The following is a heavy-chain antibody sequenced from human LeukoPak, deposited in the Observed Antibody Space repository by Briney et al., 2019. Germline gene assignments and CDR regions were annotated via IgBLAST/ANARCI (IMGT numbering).Heavy chain of an antibody. D-gene: IGHD2-21*01. CDR1: GVSISSSANY. CDR3: ARLWAIVPVCGCVDYYHRGGAFDS. Sequence: SETLSLTCTVSGVSISSSANYWGRLRQPPGKELESIGNIYYSGNTYYNPSLNSRVRIYVATSENRDSLRLTSVSAADTPVYSCARLWAIVPVCGCVDYYHRGGAFDSWGQGTMVTVSS. CDR2: IYYSGNT. V-gene: IGHV4-39*01. J-gene: IGHJ3*02.